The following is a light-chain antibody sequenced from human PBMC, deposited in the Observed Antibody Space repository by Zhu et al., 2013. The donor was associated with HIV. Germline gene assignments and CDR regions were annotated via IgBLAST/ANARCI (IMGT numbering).Light chain of an antibody. CDR1: QSVSDN. CDR2: GAS. V-gene: IGKV3-15*01. Sequence: EIVMTQSPAALSVSPGERATLSCRASQSVSDNLAWYQQKAGQAPRLLIYGASTRATGIPARFSGSGSGTEFTLTISSLQSEDFAVYYCQQYNKWPVLTFGGGTKVEIK. J-gene: IGKJ4*01. CDR3: QQYNKWPVLT.